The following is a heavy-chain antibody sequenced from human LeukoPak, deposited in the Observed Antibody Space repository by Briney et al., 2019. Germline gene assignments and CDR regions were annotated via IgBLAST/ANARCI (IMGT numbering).Heavy chain of an antibody. CDR1: GGTFSSYA. D-gene: IGHD2-2*01. CDR3: ASRLYCSNTRCRNFPFAY. J-gene: IGHJ4*02. Sequence: ASVKVSCKASGGTFSSYAINWVRQAPGQGLEWMGGIIPIFGTANYAQKFQDRVTITADESTSTAYMELSSLRSEDTAIYYCASRLYCSNTRCRNFPFAYWGQGTLITVSS. CDR2: IIPIFGTA. V-gene: IGHV1-69*01.